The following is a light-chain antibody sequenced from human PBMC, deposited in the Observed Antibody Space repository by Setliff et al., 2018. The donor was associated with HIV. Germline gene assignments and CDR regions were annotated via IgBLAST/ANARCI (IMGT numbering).Light chain of an antibody. CDR3: CSYAGTYTVV. J-gene: IGLJ2*01. V-gene: IGLV2-11*01. Sequence: QSALTQPRSVSGSPGQSVTISCTGTSSDVGGYMYVSWYQQHPGKAPKLMIYDVTKRPSGVPDRFSGSKSGNTASLTISGLQAEDEADYYCCSYAGTYTVVFGGGTKGTVL. CDR1: SSDVGGYMY. CDR2: DVT.